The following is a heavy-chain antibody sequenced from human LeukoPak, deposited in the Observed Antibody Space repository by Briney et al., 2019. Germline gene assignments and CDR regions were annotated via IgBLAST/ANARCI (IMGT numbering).Heavy chain of an antibody. CDR2: IYPGDSDT. J-gene: IGHJ3*02. Sequence: GESLKISCKGSGYSFTNYWIGWVRQMPGKGLEWMGIIYPGDSDTRYSPSFQGQVTISADKSISTAYLQWSSLKASDTAMYYCARRDYYDSSGGPYYAFDIWGQGTMVTVSS. V-gene: IGHV5-51*01. D-gene: IGHD3-22*01. CDR1: GYSFTNYW. CDR3: ARRDYYDSSGGPYYAFDI.